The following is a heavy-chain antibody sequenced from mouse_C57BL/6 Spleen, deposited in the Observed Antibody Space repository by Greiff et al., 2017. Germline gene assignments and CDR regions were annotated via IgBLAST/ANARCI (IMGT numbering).Heavy chain of an antibody. D-gene: IGHD1-1*02. CDR2: IYPGDGDT. V-gene: IGHV1-80*01. CDR3: ARSGGRYYCDY. J-gene: IGHJ2*01. CDR1: GYAFSSYW. Sequence: LKQSGASVKISCKASGYAFSSYWMNWVKQRPGKGLEWIGQIYPGDGDTNYNGKFKGKATLTADKSSSTAYMQLSSLTSEDSAVYFCARSGGRYYCDYWGQGTTLTVSS.